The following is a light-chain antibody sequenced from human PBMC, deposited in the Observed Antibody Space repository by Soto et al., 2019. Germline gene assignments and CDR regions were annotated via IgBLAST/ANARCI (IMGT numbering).Light chain of an antibody. Sequence: EIVLTQSPGTLSLSPGERATLSCRASQSVSSSYLAWYQQKPGQAPRLLIYGASSSATGIPDRFSGSGSGTDFTLTISRLEPEDVAVYYCQQDGSSPMYTFGQGTKLEIK. CDR2: GAS. V-gene: IGKV3-20*01. CDR3: QQDGSSPMYT. CDR1: QSVSSSY. J-gene: IGKJ2*01.